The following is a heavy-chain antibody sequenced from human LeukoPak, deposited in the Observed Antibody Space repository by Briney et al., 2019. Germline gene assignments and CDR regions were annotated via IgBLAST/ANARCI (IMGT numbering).Heavy chain of an antibody. Sequence: NPGGCLRLSCAASGFTFSSYSMNWVRQAPGKGLEWVSSISSSSSYIYYADSVKDRFTISRDNAKNSLYLQMNSLRAEDTAVYYCARELISTSSVLLPDYWGQGTLVTVSS. CDR2: ISSSSSYI. V-gene: IGHV3-21*06. D-gene: IGHD6-6*01. CDR1: GFTFSSYS. CDR3: ARELISTSSVLLPDY. J-gene: IGHJ4*02.